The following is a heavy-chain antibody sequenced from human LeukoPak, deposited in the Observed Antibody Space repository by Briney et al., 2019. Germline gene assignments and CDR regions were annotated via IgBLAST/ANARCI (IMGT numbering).Heavy chain of an antibody. J-gene: IGHJ4*02. CDR3: AKESGALGAPLYDY. V-gene: IGHV4-30-4*01. CDR1: GGSISSGDYY. Sequence: PSETLSLTCTVSGGSISSGDYYWSWIRQPPGKGLEWIGYIYYSGSTYYNPSLKSRVTISVDTSKNQFSLKLSSVTAADTAVYYCAKESGALGAPLYDYWGRGILVTASS. CDR2: IYYSGST. D-gene: IGHD4/OR15-4a*01.